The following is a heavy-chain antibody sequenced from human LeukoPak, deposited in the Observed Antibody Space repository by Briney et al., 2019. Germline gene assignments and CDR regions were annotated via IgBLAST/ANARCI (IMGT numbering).Heavy chain of an antibody. CDR2: IKQDGSEK. D-gene: IGHD2-15*01. CDR1: GFTFSSYW. J-gene: IGHJ3*02. V-gene: IGHV3-7*01. CDR3: ARPIVVRLPNALDI. Sequence: PGGSLRLSCAASGFTFSSYWMSWVRQAPGKVLEWVAHIKQDGSEKYYVDSVKGRFTISRDNAKNSLYLQMNSLRAEDTAVYYCARPIVVRLPNALDIWGQGTLVTVSS.